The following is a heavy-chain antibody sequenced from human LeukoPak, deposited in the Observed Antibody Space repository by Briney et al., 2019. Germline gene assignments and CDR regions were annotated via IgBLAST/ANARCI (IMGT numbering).Heavy chain of an antibody. Sequence: PRGSLRLSCAASGFTVSSNYMSWVRQAPGKGLEWVSVIYSGGPTYYADSVKGRFTISRDNSKNTLYLQMNSLRAEDTAVYYCARGDCSSSSCFVFDPWGQGTLVSVSS. CDR2: IYSGGPT. V-gene: IGHV3-53*01. CDR3: ARGDCSSSSCFVFDP. J-gene: IGHJ5*02. D-gene: IGHD2-2*01. CDR1: GFTVSSNY.